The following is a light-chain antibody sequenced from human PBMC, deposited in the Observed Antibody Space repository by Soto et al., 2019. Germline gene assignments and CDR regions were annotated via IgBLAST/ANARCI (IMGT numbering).Light chain of an antibody. CDR3: QSYDSSLSVLYV. J-gene: IGLJ1*01. CDR2: GSS. Sequence: QSVLTQPPSVSGAPGQRVSISCTGSSSNIGAGYDVHWFQQLPGTAPKLPIYGSSNRPSGVPDRFSGSKSGTSASLAITGLQAEDEADYYCQSYDSSLSVLYVFGTGTKLTVL. V-gene: IGLV1-40*01. CDR1: SSNIGAGYD.